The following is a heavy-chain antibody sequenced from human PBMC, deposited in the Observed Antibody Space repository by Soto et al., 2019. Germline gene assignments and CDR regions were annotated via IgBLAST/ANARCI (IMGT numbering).Heavy chain of an antibody. J-gene: IGHJ4*02. CDR1: GGSISSYY. V-gene: IGHV4-59*01. Sequence: SETLSLTCTVSGGSISSYYWSWIRQPPGKGLEWIGYIYYSGSTNYNPSLKSRVTISVDTSKNQFSLKLSSVTAADTAVYYCARDLVIVTSYYWGQGTLVTVSS. CDR2: IYYSGST. CDR3: ARDLVIVTSYY. D-gene: IGHD3-9*01.